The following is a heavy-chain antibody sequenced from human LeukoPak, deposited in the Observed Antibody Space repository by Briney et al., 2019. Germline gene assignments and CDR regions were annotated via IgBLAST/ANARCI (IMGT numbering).Heavy chain of an antibody. CDR1: GASISGYY. CDR2: IYYQGST. Sequence: SETLSLTCTVSGASISGYYWSWIRQPPGKGLEWIGYIYYQGSTNYNPSLKGRVTISLGTSNNQFSLRLSAVTAADTAVYYCARDRYYYMDVWGKGTTVTVSS. CDR3: ARDRYYYMDV. J-gene: IGHJ6*03. V-gene: IGHV4-59*01.